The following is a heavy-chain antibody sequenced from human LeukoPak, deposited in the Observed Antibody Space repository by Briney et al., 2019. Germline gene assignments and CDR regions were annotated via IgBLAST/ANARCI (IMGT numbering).Heavy chain of an antibody. CDR1: GFTVSSNC. V-gene: IGHV3-66*01. J-gene: IGHJ4*02. D-gene: IGHD2-15*01. Sequence: PGGSLRLSCAASGFTVSSNCMSWVRQAPGKGLEWVSVIYSGGSTYYADSVKGRFTISRDNSKNTLYLQMNSLRAEDTAVYYCAREIGDCSGGSCHYYFDYWGQGTLVTVSS. CDR2: IYSGGST. CDR3: AREIGDCSGGSCHYYFDY.